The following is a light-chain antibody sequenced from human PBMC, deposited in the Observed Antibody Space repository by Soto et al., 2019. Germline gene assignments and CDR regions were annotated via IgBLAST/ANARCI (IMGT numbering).Light chain of an antibody. V-gene: IGKV1-12*02. CDR3: QQTDSFPFT. CDR2: SGS. Sequence: DIQMTQSPSSVSASVGDRVTLTCRASQGVSTWLAWFQQRPGKAPKLLIYSGSTLQPGVPSRFSGSGSGTEFLLTISSLQPEDVAVYYCQQTDSFPFTFGGGTRVEIK. CDR1: QGVSTW. J-gene: IGKJ4*02.